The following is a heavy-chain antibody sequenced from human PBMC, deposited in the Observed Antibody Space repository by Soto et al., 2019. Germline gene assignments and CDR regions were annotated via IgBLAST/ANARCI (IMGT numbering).Heavy chain of an antibody. CDR1: VFIFSNYG. CDR2: ISYDGSDI. CDR3: AIVRVADSSLDH. Sequence: QVQLVESGGGVVQPGRSLRLSCVGSVFIFSNYGMHWVRQAPGKGLEWVAFISYDGSDILYADSVKGRFTISRDNSKSTLFLHMNRPTAEDTAIYFCAIVRVADSSLDHWGQGTLVTVSS. D-gene: IGHD3-10*02. V-gene: IGHV3-30*03. J-gene: IGHJ4*02.